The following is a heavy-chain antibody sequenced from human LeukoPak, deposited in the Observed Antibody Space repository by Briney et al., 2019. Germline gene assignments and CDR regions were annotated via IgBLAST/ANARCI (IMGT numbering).Heavy chain of an antibody. CDR2: IYTSGST. Sequence: PSETLSLTCTVSGGSISSYYWSWIRQPAGKGLEWIGRIYTSGSTNYNPSLKSRVAMSVDTSKNQFSLKLSSVTAADTAVYYCARVVTTYYYYYYMDVWGKGTTVTVSS. J-gene: IGHJ6*03. CDR3: ARVVTTYYYYYYMDV. V-gene: IGHV4-4*07. D-gene: IGHD3-22*01. CDR1: GGSISSYY.